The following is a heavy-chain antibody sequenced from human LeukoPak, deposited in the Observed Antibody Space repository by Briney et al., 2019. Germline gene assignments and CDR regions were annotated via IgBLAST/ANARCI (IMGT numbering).Heavy chain of an antibody. CDR2: IRYDGSNK. V-gene: IGHV3-30*02. J-gene: IGHJ3*02. D-gene: IGHD2-2*01. Sequence: GGSLRLSCAASGFTFSSYGMHWVRQAPGKGLEWVAFIRYDGSNKYYADSVKGRFTISRDNSKNTLYLQMNSLRAEDTAVYYCAKSGNLGYCSSTSCHAFDIWGQGTMVTVSS. CDR3: AKSGNLGYCSSTSCHAFDI. CDR1: GFTFSSYG.